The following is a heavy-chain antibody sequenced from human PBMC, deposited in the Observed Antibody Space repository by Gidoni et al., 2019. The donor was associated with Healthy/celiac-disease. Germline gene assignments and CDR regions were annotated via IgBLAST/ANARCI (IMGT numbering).Heavy chain of an antibody. CDR2: IVPSDSYT. D-gene: IGHD6-13*01. Sequence: ELQLVQSGAESQTPGVSLRISCKGSVYSFTGYCLRWVRQMPGKGLAWMGRIVPSDSYTNYSPSFQGHVTISADKSISTAYLQWSSLKASDTAMYYCARRYSSSSASAYWGQGTLVTVSS. CDR3: ARRYSSSSASAY. J-gene: IGHJ4*02. V-gene: IGHV5-10-1*03. CDR1: VYSFTGYC.